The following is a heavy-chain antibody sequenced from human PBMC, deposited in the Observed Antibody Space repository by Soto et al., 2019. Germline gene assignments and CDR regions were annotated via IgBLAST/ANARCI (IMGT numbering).Heavy chain of an antibody. D-gene: IGHD6-19*01. V-gene: IGHV4-59*08. J-gene: IGHJ4*02. Sequence: SETLSLTCTVSGGSISSYYWSWIRQPPGKGLEWIGYIFYSGSTYYNPSLKSRVTISIDTSKNQFSLKLSSVTAADAAVYYWARHWAVAAPFDYWGQGTLVTVSS. CDR2: IFYSGST. CDR1: GGSISSYY. CDR3: ARHWAVAAPFDY.